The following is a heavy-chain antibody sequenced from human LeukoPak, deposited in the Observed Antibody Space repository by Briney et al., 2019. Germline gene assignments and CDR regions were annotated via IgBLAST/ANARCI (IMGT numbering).Heavy chain of an antibody. V-gene: IGHV4-39*07. CDR2: IYHSGST. CDR3: ARANDGVMIVED. CDR1: GGSISSSSYY. D-gene: IGHD3-22*01. J-gene: IGHJ4*02. Sequence: PSETLSLTCTVSGGSISSSSYYWGWVRQPPGKGLEWIGEIYHSGSTNYNPSLKSRVTISVDKSKNQFSLKLSSVTAADTAVYYCARANDGVMIVEDWGQGTLATVSS.